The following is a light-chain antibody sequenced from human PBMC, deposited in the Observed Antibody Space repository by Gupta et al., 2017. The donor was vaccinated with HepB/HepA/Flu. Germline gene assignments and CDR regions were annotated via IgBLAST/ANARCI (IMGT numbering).Light chain of an antibody. V-gene: IGKV1-33*01. CDR3: RT. Sequence: DIQMTQSPSSLSASVGDRVTITCQASQDISNYLNWYQQKPGKAPKLLIYDASNLETGVPSRYSGSGSGTDFTVTISSLQPEDIATHYCRTFGPGTKVEIK. J-gene: IGKJ3*01. CDR2: DAS. CDR1: QDISNY.